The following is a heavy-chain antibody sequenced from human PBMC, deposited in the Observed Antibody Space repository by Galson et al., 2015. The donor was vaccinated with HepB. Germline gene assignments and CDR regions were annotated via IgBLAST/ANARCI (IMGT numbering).Heavy chain of an antibody. V-gene: IGHV3-30*04. CDR2: ISYDGSNK. CDR1: GFTFSSYA. Sequence: SLRLSCAASGFTFSSYAMHWVRQAPGKGLEWVAVISYDGSNKYYADSVKGRFTISRDNSKNTLYLQMNSLRAEDTAVYYCAREIAAAGTWYYGMDVWGQGTTVTVSS. D-gene: IGHD6-13*01. J-gene: IGHJ6*02. CDR3: AREIAAAGTWYYGMDV.